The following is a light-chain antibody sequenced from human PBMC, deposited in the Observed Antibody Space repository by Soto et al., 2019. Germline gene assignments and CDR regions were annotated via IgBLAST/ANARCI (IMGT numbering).Light chain of an antibody. CDR2: GAS. CDR1: QSININ. CDR3: QQYDNWPIT. Sequence: EIGMMQSPATLSVSPGERATLSCRASQSININLAWYQQKPGQAPRLLIYGASTRATGLPARFSGSGSGTEFTLIISSLQSEDSAVYYCQQYDNWPITFGQGTLLEIK. J-gene: IGKJ5*01. V-gene: IGKV3-15*01.